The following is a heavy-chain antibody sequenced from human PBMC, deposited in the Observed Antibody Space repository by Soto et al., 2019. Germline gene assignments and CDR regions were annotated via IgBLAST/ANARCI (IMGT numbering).Heavy chain of an antibody. Sequence: SETLSLTCTVSGGSISSGGYYWSWIRQHPGKGLEWIGYIYYSGSTYYNPSLKSRVTISADTSKNQFSLELSSVTAADTAVYYCARVGRLVAFDYWGQGTMVTVSS. CDR2: IYYSGST. D-gene: IGHD6-6*01. J-gene: IGHJ4*02. CDR1: GGSISSGGYY. V-gene: IGHV4-31*03. CDR3: ARVGRLVAFDY.